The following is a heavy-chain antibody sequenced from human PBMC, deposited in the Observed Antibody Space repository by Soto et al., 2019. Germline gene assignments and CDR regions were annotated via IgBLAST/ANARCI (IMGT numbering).Heavy chain of an antibody. Sequence: DVQLVESGGGLIQPGESLGLSCAAFGFTISGKKYVAWVRQSPGKGLEWVSALYDLDGSFYAASVKGRFTTSSDSSKTTVYLQMNDLRPYDTAVYYCATWHEREHAYDVWGQGTTVTVSS. D-gene: IGHD1-1*01. V-gene: IGHV3-53*01. CDR2: LYDLDGS. CDR3: ATWHEREHAYDV. J-gene: IGHJ3*01. CDR1: GFTISGKKY.